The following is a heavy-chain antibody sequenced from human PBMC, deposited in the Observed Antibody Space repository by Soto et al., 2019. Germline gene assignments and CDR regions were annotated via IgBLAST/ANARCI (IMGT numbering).Heavy chain of an antibody. D-gene: IGHD6-19*01. Sequence: EVQLVESGGGLIQPGGSLRLSCAASGFTVSSNYMSWVRQAPGKGLEWVSVIYSGGSSYYADSVKGRFTISRDNSKNTLYLQMNSLRAEDTAVYYCARAGVAGSKEYYYYGMDVWGQGTTVTVSS. CDR2: IYSGGSS. V-gene: IGHV3-53*01. CDR1: GFTVSSNY. J-gene: IGHJ6*02. CDR3: ARAGVAGSKEYYYYGMDV.